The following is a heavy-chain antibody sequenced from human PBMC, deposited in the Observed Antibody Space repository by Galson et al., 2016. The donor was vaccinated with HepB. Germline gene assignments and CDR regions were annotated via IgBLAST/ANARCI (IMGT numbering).Heavy chain of an antibody. Sequence: SETLSLTCIVPGDSINTYYWSWIRQSPGKGLEWMGYISGSGVTNYNPSLKSRVTMSVDKSKNQFSLKLTSVTAADTAMYYCAMDTDAWVWLDHWGQGALVTVSS. J-gene: IGHJ5*02. V-gene: IGHV4-59*01. CDR1: GDSINTYY. CDR2: ISGSGVT. CDR3: AMDTDAWVWLDH. D-gene: IGHD5-18*01.